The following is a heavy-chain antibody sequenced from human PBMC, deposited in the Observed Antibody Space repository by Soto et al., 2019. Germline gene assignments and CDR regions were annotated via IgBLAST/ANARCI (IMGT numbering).Heavy chain of an antibody. J-gene: IGHJ4*02. CDR1: GGTFSSHT. Sequence: QVQLVQSGAEMKKPGSSVKVSCKASGGTFSSHTINWVRQAPGQGLEWMGRIIPILGKANYAQKFQGRVTCTAEPSTSPADMEMSSLTSEDTAVYYCASTLAGIHGDYGAAFDYWGQGTLVTVS. CDR3: ASTLAGIHGDYGAAFDY. CDR2: IIPILGKA. V-gene: IGHV1-69*02. D-gene: IGHD4-17*01.